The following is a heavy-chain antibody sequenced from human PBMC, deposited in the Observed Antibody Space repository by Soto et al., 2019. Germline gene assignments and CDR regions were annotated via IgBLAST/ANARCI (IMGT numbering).Heavy chain of an antibody. CDR1: AYTFTNYG. V-gene: IGHV1-18*01. CDR2: ISAYNGNI. CDR3: ARSGNSWNLRDFDS. J-gene: IGHJ4*02. Sequence: ASVKVSCKASAYTFTNYGISWVRQAPGQGLEWMGWISAYNGNINYAQKFRGRVTMTTDTSTSSAYLEVRSLRSDDTAVYYCARSGNSWNLRDFDSWGQGTRVTVSS. D-gene: IGHD1-1*01.